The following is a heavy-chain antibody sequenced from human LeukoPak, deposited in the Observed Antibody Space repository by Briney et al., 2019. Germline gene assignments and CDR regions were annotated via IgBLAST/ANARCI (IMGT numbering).Heavy chain of an antibody. Sequence: GSLRLSCAASGFTFSNAWMSWVRQAPGKGLEWIGEIYHSGSTNYNPSLKSRVTISVDKSKNQFSLKLSSVTAADTAVYYCARYILARHFDYWGQGTLVTVSS. CDR1: GFTFSNAW. J-gene: IGHJ4*02. V-gene: IGHV4-4*02. D-gene: IGHD3-3*01. CDR2: IYHSGST. CDR3: ARYILARHFDY.